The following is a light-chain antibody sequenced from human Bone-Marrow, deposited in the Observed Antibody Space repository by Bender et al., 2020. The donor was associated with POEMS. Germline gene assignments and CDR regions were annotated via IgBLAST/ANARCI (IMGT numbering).Light chain of an antibody. CDR2: EDS. CDR1: SSDVGSYNF. J-gene: IGLJ1*01. CDR3: NSYTTSSII. Sequence: QSALTQPASVSGSPGQSITISCTGTSSDVGSYNFVSWYQQHPDKAPKLMIYEDSKRPSGVSNRFSGSKSGNTASLTISGLQAEDEADYYCNSYTTSSIIFGTGTKVTVL. V-gene: IGLV2-14*02.